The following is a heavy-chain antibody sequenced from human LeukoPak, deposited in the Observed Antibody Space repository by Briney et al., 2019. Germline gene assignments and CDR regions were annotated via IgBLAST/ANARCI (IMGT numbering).Heavy chain of an antibody. CDR2: ISGSGGST. CDR1: GFTFSSYA. Sequence: GGSLRLSCAASGFTFSSYAMSWVRQAPGKGLEWVSAISGSGGSTYYADSVKGRFTISRDNAKNSLYLQMNSLRAEDTAVYYCARESPIYDILTGYAFDIWGQGTMVTVSS. CDR3: ARESPIYDILTGYAFDI. V-gene: IGHV3-23*01. D-gene: IGHD3-9*01. J-gene: IGHJ3*02.